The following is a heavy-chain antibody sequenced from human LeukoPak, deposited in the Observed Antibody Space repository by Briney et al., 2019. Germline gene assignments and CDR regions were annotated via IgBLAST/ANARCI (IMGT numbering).Heavy chain of an antibody. J-gene: IGHJ4*02. CDR1: GFNFNSYA. D-gene: IGHD2-8*01. V-gene: IGHV3-23*01. CDR3: AKEGVPVVLMVGFDY. Sequence: GGSLRLSCAASGFNFNSYAMSWVRQAPGKGLEWVSSISGSGSYTYYADSMKGRFTISRDNSKDTLYLHINSLRAEDTAVYYCAKEGVPVVLMVGFDYWGQGILVTVSS. CDR2: ISGSGSYT.